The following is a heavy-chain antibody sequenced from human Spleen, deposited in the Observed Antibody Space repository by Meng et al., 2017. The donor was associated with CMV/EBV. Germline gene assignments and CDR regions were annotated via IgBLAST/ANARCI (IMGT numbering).Heavy chain of an antibody. CDR1: GFTFSSYA. CDR2: LGDNGDKT. J-gene: IGHJ2*01. V-gene: IGHV3-23*01. Sequence: GGSLRLSCAASGFTFSSYAMSWVRQAPGKGLEWVSTLGDNGDKTYNAASVKGRFIISRDSSKNTLYLQMNSLRAEDTALYYRAKGRVGYYDSSGYYSQDWYFDLWGRGTLVTVSS. D-gene: IGHD3-22*01. CDR3: AKGRVGYYDSSGYYSQDWYFDL.